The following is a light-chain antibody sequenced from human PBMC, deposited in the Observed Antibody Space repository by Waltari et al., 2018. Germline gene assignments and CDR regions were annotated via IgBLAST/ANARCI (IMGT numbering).Light chain of an antibody. J-gene: IGKJ2*01. V-gene: IGKV2-30*02. CDR1: QSLVHSDGKTY. CDR3: MQGTHWPRT. Sequence: VVMPQSPLSLPVIFRLLASLACRSRQSLVHSDGKTYLNWFQQRPGQFPRRLIYRVSKRDSGVPDRFSASGSGTDFTLKISRVEAEDVGVYYCMQGTHWPRTFGQGTKLEI. CDR2: RVS.